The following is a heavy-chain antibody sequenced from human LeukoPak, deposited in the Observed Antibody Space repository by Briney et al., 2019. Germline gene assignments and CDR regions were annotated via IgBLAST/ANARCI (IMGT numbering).Heavy chain of an antibody. J-gene: IGHJ6*02. CDR1: GFTFSSYA. CDR3: ARGEREVVPAAAPDYGMDV. D-gene: IGHD2-2*01. CDR2: ISYDGSNK. Sequence: GGSLRLSCEASGFTFSSYAMHWVRQAPGKGLEWVAVISYDGSNKYYADSVKGRFTISRDNSKNTLYLQMNSLRAEDTAVYYCARGEREVVPAAAPDYGMDVWGQGTTVTVSS. V-gene: IGHV3-30-3*01.